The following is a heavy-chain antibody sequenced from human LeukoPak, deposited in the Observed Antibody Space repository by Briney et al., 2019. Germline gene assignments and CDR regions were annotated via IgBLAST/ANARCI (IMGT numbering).Heavy chain of an antibody. V-gene: IGHV4-59*12. Sequence: SETLSLTCTVSGGSISSYYWSWIRQPPGKGLEWIGYIYYSGSTNYNPSLKSRVTISVDTSKNQFSLKLSSVTAADTAVYYCARGVTTRYSSSWYPPVDYWGQGTLVTVSS. CDR3: ARGVTTRYSSSWYPPVDY. CDR1: GGSISSYY. D-gene: IGHD6-13*01. J-gene: IGHJ4*02. CDR2: IYYSGST.